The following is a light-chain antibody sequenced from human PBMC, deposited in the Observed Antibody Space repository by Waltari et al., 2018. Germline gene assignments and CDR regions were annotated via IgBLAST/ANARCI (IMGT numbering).Light chain of an antibody. Sequence: EIVMTQSPATLSVSPGGGATLSRRASRAIASNVAWYQQRPGHPLRLLIFDASTRATGIPERFSGSWAGPEFTRTISSLQSEDSAVYFCQQFNTGYSFGQGTKLEI. V-gene: IGKV3-15*01. CDR2: DAS. CDR3: QQFNTGYS. J-gene: IGKJ2*01. CDR1: RAIASN.